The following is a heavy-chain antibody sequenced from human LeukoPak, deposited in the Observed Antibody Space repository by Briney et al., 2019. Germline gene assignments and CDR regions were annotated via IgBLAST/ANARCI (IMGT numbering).Heavy chain of an antibody. J-gene: IGHJ6*03. D-gene: IGHD3-9*01. V-gene: IGHV4-39*07. CDR2: VYYSGNT. CDR1: GGSITSSSYY. Sequence: SETLSLTCTVSGGSITSSSYYWGWIRQPPGKGLEWIGSVYYSGNTYYNSSLKSRVTISVDTSKNQFSLKLYSVTAADTAVYYCARGGSTLHSAGGHDIEFYYYYYMDVWGKGTTVTISS. CDR3: ARGGSTLHSAGGHDIEFYYYYYMDV.